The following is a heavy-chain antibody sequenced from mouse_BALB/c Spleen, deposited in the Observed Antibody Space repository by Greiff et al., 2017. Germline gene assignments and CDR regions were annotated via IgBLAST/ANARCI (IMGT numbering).Heavy chain of an antibody. CDR3: ASQGGRLAY. CDR2: INPYNDGT. CDR1: GYTFTSYV. Sequence: LQQPGAELVRPGASVKMSCKASGYTFTSYVMHWVKQKPGQGLEWIGYINPYNDGTKYNEKFKGKATLTSDKSSSTAYMELSSLTSEDSAVYYCASQGGRLAYWGQGTLVTVSA. V-gene: IGHV1-14*01. J-gene: IGHJ3*01.